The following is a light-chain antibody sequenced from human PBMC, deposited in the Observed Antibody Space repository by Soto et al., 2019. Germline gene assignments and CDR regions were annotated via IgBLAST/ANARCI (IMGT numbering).Light chain of an antibody. Sequence: DVVMTQTPLSLSVAPGQPASISCKSSQSLLHITGETFLFWYLQKPGQSPQLLIYEVSTRVSGVPDRFSGSGSGTDFTLEISRVETDDVGISYCMQSTQLPPTFGQGTRLGIE. CDR2: EVS. V-gene: IGKV2D-29*02. CDR1: QSLLHITGETF. J-gene: IGKJ5*01. CDR3: MQSTQLPPT.